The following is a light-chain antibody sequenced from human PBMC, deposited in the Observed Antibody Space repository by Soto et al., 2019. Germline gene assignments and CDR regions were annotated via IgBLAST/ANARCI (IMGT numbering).Light chain of an antibody. CDR1: SSDVGSHKS. CDR2: EVN. J-gene: IGLJ1*01. Sequence: QSALTQPPSVSGSPGQSVTISCSGSSSDVGSHKSVSWYKQPPGTSPKLIIFEVNNRPSGVPDRFSESKSGNTASLTISGLQPEDEADYYCSAYIASITSHVFGTGTKLTVL. V-gene: IGLV2-18*02. CDR3: SAYIASITSHV.